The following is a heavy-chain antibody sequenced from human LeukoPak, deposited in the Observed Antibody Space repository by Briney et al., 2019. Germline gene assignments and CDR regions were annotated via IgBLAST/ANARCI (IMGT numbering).Heavy chain of an antibody. Sequence: GASVKVSCKASGYTFTGYYMHWARQAPGQGLEWMGWINPNSGGTNYAQKFQGRVTMSRDTSISTAYMELSRLRSDDTAVYYCARVEGAATYDFWSGSYYFDYWGQGTLVTVSS. CDR2: INPNSGGT. CDR1: GYTFTGYY. J-gene: IGHJ4*02. D-gene: IGHD3-3*01. V-gene: IGHV1-2*02. CDR3: ARVEGAATYDFWSGSYYFDY.